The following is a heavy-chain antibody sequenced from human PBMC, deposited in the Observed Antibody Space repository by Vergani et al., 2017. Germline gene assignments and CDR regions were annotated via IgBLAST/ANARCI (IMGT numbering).Heavy chain of an antibody. Sequence: QVQLQESGPGLVKPSQTLSLTCTVSGGSISSGSYYWSWIRQPAGKGLEWIGRIYTSGSTNYNPSLKSRVTISVDTSKNQFSLKLSSVTAADTAVYYCAKVLAVRGVPGWFDPWGQGTLVTVSS. J-gene: IGHJ5*02. CDR2: IYTSGST. V-gene: IGHV4-61*02. CDR1: GGSISSGSYY. CDR3: AKVLAVRGVPGWFDP. D-gene: IGHD3-10*01.